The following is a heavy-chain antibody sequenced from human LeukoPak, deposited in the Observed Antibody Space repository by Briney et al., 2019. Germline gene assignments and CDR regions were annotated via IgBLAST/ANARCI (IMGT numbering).Heavy chain of an antibody. CDR3: ARDHLPMTTAFDY. J-gene: IGHJ4*02. CDR1: GFTFSSYG. D-gene: IGHD4-17*01. Sequence: PGGSLRLSCAASGFTFSSYGMHWVRQAPGKGLEWVAVIWYDGSNKYYADSVKGRFTISRDNSKNTLYLQMNSLRAEDTAVYYCARDHLPMTTAFDYWGQGTLVTVSS. V-gene: IGHV3-33*01. CDR2: IWYDGSNK.